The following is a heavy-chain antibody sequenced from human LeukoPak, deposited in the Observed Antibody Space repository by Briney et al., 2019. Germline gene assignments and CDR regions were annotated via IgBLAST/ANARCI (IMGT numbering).Heavy chain of an antibody. CDR3: AKWGDYDVLTGYYVSDY. CDR2: INGSGGNT. V-gene: IGHV3-23*01. Sequence: VASVKLSCTASGYTFTDYSMHWVRQAPGKGLEWMGAINGSGGNTYYAENVQGRFTISRDNSKNTVFLQMNSLRAEDTAVYYCAKWGDYDVLTGYYVSDYWGQGTLVTVSS. J-gene: IGHJ4*02. CDR1: GYTFTDYS. D-gene: IGHD3-9*01.